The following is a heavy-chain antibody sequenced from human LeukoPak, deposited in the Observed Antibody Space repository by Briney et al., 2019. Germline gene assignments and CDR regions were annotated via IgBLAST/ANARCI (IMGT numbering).Heavy chain of an antibody. J-gene: IGHJ4*02. CDR3: ATVLVSFRSDYFDY. CDR2: FDPEDGET. CDR1: GYTLTELS. V-gene: IGHV1-24*01. Sequence: ASVKVSCKVSGYTLTELSMHWVRQAPGKGLEWMEGFDPEDGETIYAQKFQGRVTMAEDTSTDTAYMELSSLRSEDTAVYYCATVLVSFRSDYFDYWGQGTLVTVSS.